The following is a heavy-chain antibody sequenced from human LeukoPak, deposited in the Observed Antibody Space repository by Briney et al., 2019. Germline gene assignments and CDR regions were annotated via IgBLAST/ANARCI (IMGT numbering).Heavy chain of an antibody. CDR3: ARVAGGGFDP. CDR1: GGSXSSXY. Sequence: LSLTCSISGGSXSSXYWTWXRQPPGKGLECIGYMYSNGNINYNPSLKSRVTISIDTSKNQFSLKLSSVTAADTALYYCARVAGGGFDPWGQGTLVTVSS. CDR2: MYSNGNI. J-gene: IGHJ5*02. D-gene: IGHD1-1*01. V-gene: IGHV4-59*01.